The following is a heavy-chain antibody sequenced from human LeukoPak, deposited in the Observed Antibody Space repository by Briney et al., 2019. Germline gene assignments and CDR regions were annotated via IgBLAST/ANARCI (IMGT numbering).Heavy chain of an antibody. CDR1: GFTFSSYA. D-gene: IGHD3-9*01. J-gene: IGHJ4*02. V-gene: IGHV3-23*01. Sequence: PGGSLRLSCAASGFTFSSYAMSWVRQAPGKGLEWVSGISSTGGSTYYADSVKGRFIISRDNSKNSLYLQMNRLRAEDTAVYYCAKEATGYRNDYWGQGTLVTVSS. CDR2: ISSTGGST. CDR3: AKEATGYRNDY.